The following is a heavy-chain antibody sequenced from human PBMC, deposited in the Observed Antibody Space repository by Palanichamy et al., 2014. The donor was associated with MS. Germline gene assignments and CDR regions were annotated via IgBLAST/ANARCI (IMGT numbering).Heavy chain of an antibody. CDR2: INWSGGST. CDR3: AREGVGNYANFDY. CDR1: GFTFHDFG. D-gene: IGHD4-11*01. Sequence: EVQLVESGGGVVRPGGSLRLSCAASGFTFHDFGMNWVRQAPGKGLEWVSAINWSGGSTGYADSVKGQFTISRDNAKNSLYLQMNSLRAEDTALYYCAREGVGNYANFDYWGQGTLVTVSS. V-gene: IGHV3-20*04. J-gene: IGHJ4*02.